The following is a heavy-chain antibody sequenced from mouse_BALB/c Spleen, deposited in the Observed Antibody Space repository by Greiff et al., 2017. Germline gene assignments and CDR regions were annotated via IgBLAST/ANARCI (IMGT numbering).Heavy chain of an antibody. Sequence: EVKLMESGPDLVKPSQSLSLTCTVTGYSITSGYSWHWIRQFPGNKLEWMGYIHYSGSTNYNPSLKSRSSITRDTSKNQFFLQLNSVTTEDTATYYCARWNYYGSSSRFFDYWGQGTTLTVSS. J-gene: IGHJ2*01. V-gene: IGHV3-1*02. CDR2: IHYSGST. D-gene: IGHD1-1*01. CDR3: ARWNYYGSSSRFFDY. CDR1: GYSITSGYS.